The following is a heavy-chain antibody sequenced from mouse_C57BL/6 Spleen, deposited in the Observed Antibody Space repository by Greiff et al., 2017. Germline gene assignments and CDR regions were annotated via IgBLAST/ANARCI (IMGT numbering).Heavy chain of an antibody. CDR1: GYTFTSYG. J-gene: IGHJ4*01. V-gene: IGHV1-81*01. D-gene: IGHD3-1*01. Sequence: QVQLQQSGAELARPGASVKLSCKASGYTFTSYGISWVKQRPGQGLEWIGEIYPRSGNTYYNEKFKGKATLTADKSSSTAYMELRSLTSEDSAVYFCARSGDAMDYWGQGTSVTVSS. CDR2: IYPRSGNT. CDR3: ARSGDAMDY.